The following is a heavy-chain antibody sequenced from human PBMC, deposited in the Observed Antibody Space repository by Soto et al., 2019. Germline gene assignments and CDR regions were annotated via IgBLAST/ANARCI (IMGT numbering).Heavy chain of an antibody. J-gene: IGHJ4*02. D-gene: IGHD6-13*01. Sequence: GGSLRLSCAASGFTFSSYAMHWVRQAPGKGLEYVSAISSNGGSTYYANSVKGRFTISRDNSKNTLYLQMGSLRAEDMAVYYCARAGKQQLVFDYWGQGTLVTVSS. CDR2: ISSNGGST. CDR3: ARAGKQQLVFDY. CDR1: GFTFSSYA. V-gene: IGHV3-64*01.